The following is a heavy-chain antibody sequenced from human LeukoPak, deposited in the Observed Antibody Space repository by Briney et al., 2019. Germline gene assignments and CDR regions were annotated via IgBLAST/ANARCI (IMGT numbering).Heavy chain of an antibody. CDR3: ARVVDTAMDFDY. V-gene: IGHV1-2*02. J-gene: IGHJ4*02. CDR1: GYTFTGYY. D-gene: IGHD5-18*01. CDR2: INPNSGGT. Sequence: ASVKVSCKASGYTFTGYYMHWVRQAPGQGLEWMGWINPNSGGTNYAQKFQGRVTMTRDTSISTAYMELSSLRSEDTAVYYCARVVDTAMDFDYWGQGTLVTVSS.